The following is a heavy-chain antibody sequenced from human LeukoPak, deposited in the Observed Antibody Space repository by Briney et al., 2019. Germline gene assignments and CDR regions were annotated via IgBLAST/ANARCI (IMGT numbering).Heavy chain of an antibody. CDR3: AKDPDYYGSGSYYNLDYFDY. Sequence: GGFLRLSCAASGFTFSSYAMSWVRQAPGKGLEWVSAISGSGGSTYYADSVKGRFTISRDNSKNTLYLQMNSLRAEDTAVYYCAKDPDYYGSGSYYNLDYFDYWGQGTLVTVSS. CDR2: ISGSGGST. V-gene: IGHV3-23*01. CDR1: GFTFSSYA. J-gene: IGHJ4*02. D-gene: IGHD3-10*01.